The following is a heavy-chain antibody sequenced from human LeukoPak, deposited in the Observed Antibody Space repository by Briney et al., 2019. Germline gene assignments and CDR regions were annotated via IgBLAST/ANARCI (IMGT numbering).Heavy chain of an antibody. CDR2: ISWNSGSI. CDR3: AKGGGAVYYYGMDV. Sequence: GRSLRLSCAASGFTFDDYAMHWVRQAPGKGLEWVSGISWNSGSIGYADSVKGRFTISRDNAKNSLYLQMNSLRAEDTALYYCAKGGGAVYYYGMDVWGQGTTVTVSS. CDR1: GFTFDDYA. V-gene: IGHV3-9*01. D-gene: IGHD2-21*01. J-gene: IGHJ6*02.